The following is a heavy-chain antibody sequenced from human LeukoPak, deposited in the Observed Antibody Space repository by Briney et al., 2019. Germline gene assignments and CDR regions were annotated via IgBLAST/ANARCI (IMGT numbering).Heavy chain of an antibody. J-gene: IGHJ5*01. V-gene: IGHV3-11*01. Sequence: GGSLRLSCAASGFIFKDYYMTWIRQAPGKGLEWVSYISSTGNLQYSADSVKGRFTMSRDNSKNSLFLQMDSLRVEDTAVYYCARIKGFAARGWFYSWGQGILVTVSS. D-gene: IGHD3-10*01. CDR1: GFIFKDYY. CDR2: ISSTGNLQ. CDR3: ARIKGFAARGWFYS.